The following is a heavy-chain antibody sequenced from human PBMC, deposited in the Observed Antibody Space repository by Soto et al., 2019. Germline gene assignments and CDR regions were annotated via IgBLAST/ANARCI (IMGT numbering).Heavy chain of an antibody. CDR3: ARDKGDSRIDY. Sequence: SETLSLICTVSGGSINSYYWSWIRQSAGKGLEWIGRVYSSGSTFYNPSLKSRLTMSVDTPNNQFSLKLSSVTAADTAVYSCARDKGDSRIDYWGLGTLVTVSS. CDR1: GGSINSYY. J-gene: IGHJ4*02. D-gene: IGHD3-22*01. CDR2: VYSSGST. V-gene: IGHV4-4*07.